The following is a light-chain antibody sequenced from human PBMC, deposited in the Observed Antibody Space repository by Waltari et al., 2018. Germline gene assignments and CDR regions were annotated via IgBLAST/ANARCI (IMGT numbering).Light chain of an antibody. V-gene: IGKV3-20*01. CDR1: QSVGST. J-gene: IGKJ1*01. CDR3: QKYGTLPAT. CDR2: DAS. Sequence: EIVLTQSPGTLCLSPGDRATIYCRASQSVGSTLAWYQQTPGQAPRLLIYDASTRATGIPDRFSGSGSGTDFSLTISRLEPEDFAVYYCQKYGTLPATFGQGTKVEIK.